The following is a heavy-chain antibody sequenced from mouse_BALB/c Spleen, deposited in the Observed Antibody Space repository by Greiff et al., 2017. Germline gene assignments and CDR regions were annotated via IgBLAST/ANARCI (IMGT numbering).Heavy chain of an antibody. D-gene: IGHD2-4*01. CDR3: ARNGGLYDYRFDY. V-gene: IGHV5-17*02. Sequence: EVKLVESGGGLVQPGGSRKLSCAASGFTFSSFGMHWVRQAPEKGLEWVAYISSGSSTIYYADTVKGRFTISRDNPKNTLFPQMTSLRSEDTAMYYCARNGGLYDYRFDYWGQGTTLTVSS. J-gene: IGHJ2*01. CDR2: ISSGSSTI. CDR1: GFTFSSFG.